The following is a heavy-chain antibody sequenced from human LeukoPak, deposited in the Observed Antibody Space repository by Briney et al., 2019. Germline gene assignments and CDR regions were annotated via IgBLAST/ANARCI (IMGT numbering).Heavy chain of an antibody. V-gene: IGHV1-18*01. D-gene: IGHD2-15*01. Sequence: ASVKVSCKASGYTFSSYGISWVRQAPGQGLEWMGWISAYNGNTNYAQKLQGRVTMTTDTSTSTAYMELRSLRSDDTAVYYCARVRYCSGGSCYLGYFDYWGQGTLVTVSS. CDR1: GYTFSSYG. J-gene: IGHJ4*02. CDR3: ARVRYCSGGSCYLGYFDY. CDR2: ISAYNGNT.